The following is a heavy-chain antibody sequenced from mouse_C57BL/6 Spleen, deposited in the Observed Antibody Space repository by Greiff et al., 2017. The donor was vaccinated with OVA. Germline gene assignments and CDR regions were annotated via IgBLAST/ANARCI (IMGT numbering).Heavy chain of an antibody. CDR1: GYSFTGYY. Sequence: VQLQQSGPELVKPGASVKISCKASGYSFTGYYMNWVKQSPEKSLEWIGEINPSTGGTTYNQKFKAKATLTVDKSSNTAYMQLKSLTSEDSAVYYCSSYYDDDVYAMDYWGQGTSVTVAS. CDR3: SSYYDDDVYAMDY. D-gene: IGHD2-4*01. CDR2: INPSTGGT. V-gene: IGHV1-42*01. J-gene: IGHJ4*01.